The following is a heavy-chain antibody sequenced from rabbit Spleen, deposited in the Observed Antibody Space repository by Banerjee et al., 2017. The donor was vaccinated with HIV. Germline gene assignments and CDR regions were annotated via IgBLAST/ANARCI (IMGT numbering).Heavy chain of an antibody. Sequence: QEQLVETGGGLVQPGGSLTLSCKASGFDFSRYGMSWVRQAPGKGLEWIGYIDPVFGITYYASWVNGRFSISRENAQNTVFLQMTSLTAADTATYFCARDGAGGSYFALWAPVTLVTVS. CDR1: GFDFSRYG. J-gene: IGHJ4*01. CDR3: ARDGAGGSYFAL. V-gene: IGHV1S47*01. CDR2: IDPVFGIT. D-gene: IGHD8-1*01.